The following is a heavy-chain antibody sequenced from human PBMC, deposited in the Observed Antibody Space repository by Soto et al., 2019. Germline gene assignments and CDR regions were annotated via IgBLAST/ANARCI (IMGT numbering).Heavy chain of an antibody. V-gene: IGHV4-34*01. CDR1: GGSFSGYY. CDR3: ARTATQCSRTSCYTVSLDF. Sequence: PSETLSLTCTVLGGSFSGYYWGWIRQPPGKGLEWIGEINRDGVTNYNPSLKSRLTISVDTSKNQFSLNLNSVTAADTAVYYCARTATQCSRTSCYTVSLDFWGQGTLVTVSS. J-gene: IGHJ4*02. D-gene: IGHD2-2*02. CDR2: INRDGVT.